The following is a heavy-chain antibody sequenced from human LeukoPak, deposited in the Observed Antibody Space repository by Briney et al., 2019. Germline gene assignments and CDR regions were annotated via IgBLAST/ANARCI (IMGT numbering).Heavy chain of an antibody. CDR2: ISSSSSYI. D-gene: IGHD3-22*01. J-gene: IGHJ6*02. V-gene: IGHV3-21*04. Sequence: PGGSLRLSCAASGFTFSSYSMNWVRQAPGKGLEWVSSISSSSSYIYYADSVKGRFTISRDNAKNSLYPQMNSLRAEDTAVYYCAKVMYYYDSPRYYYGMDVWGQGTTVTVSS. CDR3: AKVMYYYDSPRYYYGMDV. CDR1: GFTFSSYS.